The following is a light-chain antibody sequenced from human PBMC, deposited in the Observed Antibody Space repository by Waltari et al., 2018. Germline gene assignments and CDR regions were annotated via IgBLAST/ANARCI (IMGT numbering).Light chain of an antibody. Sequence: EIVLTQSPGTLSLSPGERATLSCRASQSVSRALAWYQQNPGQAPRRLIHGASNRATGIPDRFSGSGSGTDVSLIISRLEPEDFAVYYCQHYVSLPVTFGQGTKVEIK. CDR1: QSVSRA. CDR2: GAS. CDR3: QHYVSLPVT. V-gene: IGKV3-20*01. J-gene: IGKJ1*01.